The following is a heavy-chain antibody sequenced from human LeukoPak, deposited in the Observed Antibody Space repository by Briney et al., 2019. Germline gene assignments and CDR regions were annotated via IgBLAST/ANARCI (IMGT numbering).Heavy chain of an antibody. CDR1: GGSISNYH. J-gene: IGHJ3*02. V-gene: IGHV4-59*01. Sequence: SETLSLTCTVSGGSISNYHWGWIRQPPGKGLEWIGYIFYSGSTNDNPSLKSRVTISVDTSKSQFSLRLSSVTAADTAVYYCARARNYYDNSGYYYEGDAFDIWGQGTMVTVSS. D-gene: IGHD3-22*01. CDR3: ARARNYYDNSGYYYEGDAFDI. CDR2: IFYSGST.